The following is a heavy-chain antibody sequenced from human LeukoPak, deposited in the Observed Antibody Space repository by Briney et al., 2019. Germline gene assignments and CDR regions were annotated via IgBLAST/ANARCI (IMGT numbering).Heavy chain of an antibody. CDR2: ISSSSSYI. J-gene: IGHJ6*03. CDR1: GFTFSSYS. D-gene: IGHD6-13*01. CDR3: ARVATVTSSIASSSWLGDYMDV. Sequence: GGSLRPSCAASGFTFSSYSMNWVRQAPGKGLEWVSSISSSSSYIYYADSVKGRFTISRDNAKNSLYLQMNSLRAEDTAVYYCARVATVTSSIASSSWLGDYMDVWGKGTTVTVSS. V-gene: IGHV3-21*01.